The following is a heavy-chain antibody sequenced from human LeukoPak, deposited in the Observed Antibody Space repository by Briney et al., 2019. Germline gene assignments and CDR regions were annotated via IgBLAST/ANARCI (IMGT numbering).Heavy chain of an antibody. CDR3: AKTAVAGTRHSSSDY. V-gene: IGHV3-23*01. D-gene: IGHD6-19*01. CDR1: GFTFNSYA. Sequence: GGSLRLSCAASGFTFNSYAMSWVRQAPGKGLEWVSAISGSGSSTYYADSGKGRFTISRDNSKNTLYLQMNSLRAEDTAVYYCAKTAVAGTRHSSSDYWGQGTLVTVSS. CDR2: ISGSGSST. J-gene: IGHJ4*02.